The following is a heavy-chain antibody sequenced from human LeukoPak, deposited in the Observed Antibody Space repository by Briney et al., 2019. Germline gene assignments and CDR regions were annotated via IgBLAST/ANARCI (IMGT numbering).Heavy chain of an antibody. CDR2: INSDGSST. CDR3: ATDEAATGRLDY. D-gene: IGHD1-1*01. V-gene: IGHV3-74*01. Sequence: GGSLRLSCAASGFNFRNYWMHWVRHAPGKGLVWVSRINSDGSSTSYADSVKGRFTTSRDNAENTLYLQINSLRAEDTAVYYCATDEAATGRLDYWGQGTLVTDSS. CDR1: GFNFRNYW. J-gene: IGHJ4*02.